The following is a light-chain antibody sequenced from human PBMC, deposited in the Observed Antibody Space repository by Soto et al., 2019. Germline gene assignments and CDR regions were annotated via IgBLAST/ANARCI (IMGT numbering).Light chain of an antibody. CDR3: HQHSNWPLT. CDR2: LTS. CDR1: QAVNTR. Sequence: EIVLTQSPATLSSFPGERATLSCRASQAVNTRLAWYQHKPGQAPRLLIYLTSNRATGIPARFSGSGSRTDFTLTISSLEPEDFAVYYCHQHSNWPLTFGGGTTVDIK. V-gene: IGKV3-11*01. J-gene: IGKJ4*01.